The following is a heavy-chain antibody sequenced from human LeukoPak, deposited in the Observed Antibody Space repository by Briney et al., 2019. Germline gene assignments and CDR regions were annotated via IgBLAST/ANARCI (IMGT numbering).Heavy chain of an antibody. CDR3: ARDRAGFGEYPIYYYYYGMDV. Sequence: SETLSLTCTVSGGSISSSSYYWGWIRQPPGKGLEWIGSIYYSGSTYYNPSLKSRVTISVDTSKDQFSLKLSSVTAADTAVYYCARDRAGFGEYPIYYYYYGMDVWGQGTTVTVSS. J-gene: IGHJ6*02. CDR2: IYYSGST. V-gene: IGHV4-39*07. CDR1: GGSISSSSYY. D-gene: IGHD3-10*01.